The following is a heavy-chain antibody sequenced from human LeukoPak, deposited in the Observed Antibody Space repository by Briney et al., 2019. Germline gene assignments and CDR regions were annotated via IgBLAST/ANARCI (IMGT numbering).Heavy chain of an antibody. CDR1: GGSFSGYY. D-gene: IGHD1-14*01. J-gene: IGHJ6*03. CDR3: ARGDRTKGYYYYYMDV. Sequence: PSETLSLTCAVYGGSFSGYYWSWIRQPPGKGLEWIGEINHSGSTNYNPSLKSRVTISVDTSKNQFSLKLSSVTAADTAVYYCARGDRTKGYYYYYMDVWGKGTTVTVSS. CDR2: INHSGST. V-gene: IGHV4-34*01.